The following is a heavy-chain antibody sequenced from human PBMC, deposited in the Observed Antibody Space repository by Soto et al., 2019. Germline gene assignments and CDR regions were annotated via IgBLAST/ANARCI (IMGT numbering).Heavy chain of an antibody. Sequence: QVQLVQSGAEVKKHGSSVKVSCKASGGTFSSYSISWVRQAPGQGLEWMGGIIPIFGTANYAQKFQGRVTITADESTSTAYMELSSLRSEDTAVYYCAIEYSSSPPYYPIGYWGQGTLVTVSS. CDR1: GGTFSSYS. CDR3: AIEYSSSPPYYPIGY. CDR2: IIPIFGTA. D-gene: IGHD6-6*01. J-gene: IGHJ4*02. V-gene: IGHV1-69*01.